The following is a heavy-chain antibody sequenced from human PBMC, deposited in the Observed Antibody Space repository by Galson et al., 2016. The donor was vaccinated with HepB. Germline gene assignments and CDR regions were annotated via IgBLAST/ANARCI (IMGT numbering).Heavy chain of an antibody. Sequence: TLSLTCTVSGASINDSTWWTWVRQAPGRGLERIGYIYDTENTYYTPSLKGRVSFSVDTSKNQFSLKLTSVTAADTAMYYCARPTSGDAFDFWGRGTKVTVS. D-gene: IGHD1-1*01. J-gene: IGHJ3*01. V-gene: IGHV4-31*03. CDR1: GASINDSTW. CDR2: IYDTENT. CDR3: ARPTSGDAFDF.